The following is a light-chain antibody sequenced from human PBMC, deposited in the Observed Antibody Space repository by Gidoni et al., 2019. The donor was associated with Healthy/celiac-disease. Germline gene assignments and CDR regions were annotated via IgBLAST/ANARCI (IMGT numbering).Light chain of an antibody. CDR2: DAS. Sequence: DIQMTQSPSSLSASGGDRVPITCQASQDISNYLNWYQQKPGKAPKLLIYDASNLETGVPSRFSGSGSGTEFTFTISSLQPEDIATYYCQQYDNRPPCSFGQGTKLEIK. J-gene: IGKJ2*04. CDR3: QQYDNRPPCS. V-gene: IGKV1-33*01. CDR1: QDISNY.